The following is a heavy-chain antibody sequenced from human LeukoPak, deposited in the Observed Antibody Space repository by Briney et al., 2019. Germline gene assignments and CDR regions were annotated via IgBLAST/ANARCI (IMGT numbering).Heavy chain of an antibody. Sequence: SETLSLTCAVYGGSFSGYYWSWIRQPPGKGLEWIGEINHSGSTNYNPSLKSRVTISVDTSKNQFSLKLSSVTAADTAVYYCARASEAGGWFDPWGQGTLVTVSS. V-gene: IGHV4-34*09. J-gene: IGHJ5*02. D-gene: IGHD1-26*01. CDR3: ARASEAGGWFDP. CDR1: GGSFSGYY. CDR2: INHSGST.